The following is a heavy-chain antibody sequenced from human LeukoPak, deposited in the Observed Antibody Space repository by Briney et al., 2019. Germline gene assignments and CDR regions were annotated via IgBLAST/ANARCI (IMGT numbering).Heavy chain of an antibody. D-gene: IGHD4-17*01. V-gene: IGHV3-9*03. CDR1: GFTFDDYA. CDR3: AKDTNPTVSYYFDY. CDR2: ISWNSGSI. Sequence: GGSLRLSCAASGFTFDDYAMHWVRQAPGNGLEWVSGISWNSGSIGYADSVKGRFTISRDNAKNSLYLQMNSLRAEDMALYYCAKDTNPTVSYYFDYWGQGTLVTVSS. J-gene: IGHJ4*02.